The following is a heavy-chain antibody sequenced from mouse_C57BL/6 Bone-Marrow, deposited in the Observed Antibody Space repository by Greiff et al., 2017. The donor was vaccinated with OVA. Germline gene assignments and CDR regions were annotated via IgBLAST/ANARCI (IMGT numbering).Heavy chain of an antibody. Sequence: VQLQQSGAELVRPGASVKLSCTASGFNIKDDYMHWVKQRPEQGLEWIGWIDPENGDTEYASKFQGKATITADTPSNTAYLQLSSLTSEDTAVYYCTTIYFDYWGQGTTLTVSS. J-gene: IGHJ2*01. CDR1: GFNIKDDY. V-gene: IGHV14-4*01. CDR2: IDPENGDT. CDR3: TTIYFDY.